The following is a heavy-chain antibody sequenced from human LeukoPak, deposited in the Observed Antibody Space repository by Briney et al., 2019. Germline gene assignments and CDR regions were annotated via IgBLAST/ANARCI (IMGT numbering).Heavy chain of an antibody. D-gene: IGHD2-15*01. CDR2: IDCDGSSA. J-gene: IGHJ5*01. V-gene: IGHV3-74*01. CDR3: ARDRDCSGGSCYSGLPHPVENWFDS. Sequence: GSLRLSCSAPGITFSNHWMPWVRQTPGKGLVLVPPIDCDGSSASPADSVKGRFTISRDNAKSTLYLQMNSLRAEDTAVYYCARDRDCSGGSCYSGLPHPVENWFDSWGQGTLVTVSS. CDR1: GITFSNHW.